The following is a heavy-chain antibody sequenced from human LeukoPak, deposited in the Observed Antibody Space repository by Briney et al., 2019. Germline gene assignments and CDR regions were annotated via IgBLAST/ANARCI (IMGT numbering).Heavy chain of an antibody. CDR2: INPNSGDT. CDR1: GYTFTGYY. D-gene: IGHD6-6*01. V-gene: IGHV1-2*02. Sequence: ASVKVSCKASGYTFTGYYMHWVRQAPGQGLEWMGWINPNSGDTNYSQKFQGRVSMTRDTSINTAYMELSRLTSDDTAVYYCAREGMYSSSSDFDYWGQGTLVTVSS. CDR3: AREGMYSSSSDFDY. J-gene: IGHJ4*02.